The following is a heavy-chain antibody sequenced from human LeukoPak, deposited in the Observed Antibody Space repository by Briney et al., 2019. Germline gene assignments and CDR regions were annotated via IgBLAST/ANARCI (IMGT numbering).Heavy chain of an antibody. Sequence: GRSLRLSCAASGFTFSSYAMHWVRQAPGKGLEWVAVISYDGSNKYYADSVKGRFTISRDNSKNTLYLQMNSLRAEDTAVYYCARDTRTYDFWSGYPDYWGQGTLVTVSS. CDR3: ARDTRTYDFWSGYPDY. V-gene: IGHV3-30-3*01. CDR1: GFTFSSYA. J-gene: IGHJ4*02. D-gene: IGHD3-3*01. CDR2: ISYDGSNK.